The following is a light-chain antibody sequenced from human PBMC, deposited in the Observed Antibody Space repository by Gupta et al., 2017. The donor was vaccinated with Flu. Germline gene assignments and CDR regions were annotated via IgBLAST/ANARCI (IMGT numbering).Light chain of an antibody. J-gene: IGLJ3*02. CDR2: EVS. CDR1: SSDVGGYNY. Sequence: QSALPQPSSVSGSPGPSITISCTVTSSDVGGYNYVSWYQQHPGKAPKLMIYEVSNRPSGVSNRFSGSKSGNTASLTISGLQAEDEADYYCSSYTSSSTLVFGGGTKLTVL. CDR3: SSYTSSSTLV. V-gene: IGLV2-14*01.